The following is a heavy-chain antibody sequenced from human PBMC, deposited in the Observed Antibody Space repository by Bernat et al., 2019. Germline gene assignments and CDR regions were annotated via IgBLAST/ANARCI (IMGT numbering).Heavy chain of an antibody. Sequence: EVQLLESGGGLVQPGGSLRLSCVASGFTFSAFDMNWVRQAPGKGLEWVSAVTNSGANTYYADSVKGRFTISRDNSKNTLYLHMNSLRAEDTAVYYCAKDALRTSDWYYFDHWGQGALVTVSS. J-gene: IGHJ4*02. CDR2: VTNSGANT. CDR1: GFTFSAFD. CDR3: AKDALRTSDWYYFDH. V-gene: IGHV3-23*01. D-gene: IGHD6-19*01.